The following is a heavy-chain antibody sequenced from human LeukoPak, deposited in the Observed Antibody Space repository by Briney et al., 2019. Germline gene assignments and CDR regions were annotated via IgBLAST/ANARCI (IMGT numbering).Heavy chain of an antibody. J-gene: IGHJ4*02. V-gene: IGHV3-23*01. Sequence: GGSLRLSCAASGFTFSSYAMSWVRQAPGKGLEWVSAISGSGGSTYYADSVKGRFTISRDNSKNTLYLQMNSLRAEDTAVYYRAKESRVGGFNPLDYWGQGTLVTVSS. CDR1: GFTFSSYA. CDR2: ISGSGGST. D-gene: IGHD3-10*01. CDR3: AKESRVGGFNPLDY.